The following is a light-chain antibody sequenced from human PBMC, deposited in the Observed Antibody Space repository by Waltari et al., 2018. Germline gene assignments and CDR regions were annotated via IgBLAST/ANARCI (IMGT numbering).Light chain of an antibody. Sequence: CRASQSITAYLNWYQQKPGKAPNLLIYAASSLQSGVPSRFSGSGSGTEFTLTISSLRPEDFATYYCQQTNTVPLTFGGGTKVEIK. J-gene: IGKJ4*01. CDR1: QSITAY. CDR3: QQTNTVPLT. CDR2: AAS. V-gene: IGKV1-39*01.